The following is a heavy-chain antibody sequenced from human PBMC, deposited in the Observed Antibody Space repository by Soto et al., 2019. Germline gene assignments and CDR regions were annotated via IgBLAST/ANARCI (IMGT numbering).Heavy chain of an antibody. Sequence: ELQLLESGGGLVQPGGSLRLSCAASGFTFSSHAMTWVRQAPGKGLEWVSAISGSGASTFYADSVKGQFTISRDNSKNTLHLQMNSQRAEDTALYYCAKDRGYDYFYYFGMDVWGQGTTVTVSS. CDR1: GFTFSSHA. D-gene: IGHD5-12*01. V-gene: IGHV3-23*01. J-gene: IGHJ6*02. CDR2: ISGSGAST. CDR3: AKDRGYDYFYYFGMDV.